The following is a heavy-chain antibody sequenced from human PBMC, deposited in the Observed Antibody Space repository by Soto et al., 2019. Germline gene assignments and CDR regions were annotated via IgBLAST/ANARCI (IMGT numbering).Heavy chain of an antibody. CDR1: GFTFSSYA. Sequence: QVQLVESGGGVVQPGRSLRLSCAASGFTFSSYAMHWVRQAPGKGLEWVAVISYDGSNKYYADSVKGRFTISRDNSKNTLYLQMNSLRAEDSAVYYCARRYCSGGSCPDYWGQATLVTVSS. D-gene: IGHD2-15*01. CDR2: ISYDGSNK. V-gene: IGHV3-30-3*01. CDR3: ARRYCSGGSCPDY. J-gene: IGHJ4*02.